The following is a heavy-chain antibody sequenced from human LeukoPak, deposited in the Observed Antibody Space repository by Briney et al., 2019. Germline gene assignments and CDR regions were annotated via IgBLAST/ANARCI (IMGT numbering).Heavy chain of an antibody. J-gene: IGHJ4*02. D-gene: IGHD5-12*01. Sequence: PGGSLRLSCAASGFTFNGYSMNWVRQAPGKGLEWVSSIRGTSSTIYYADSVKGRFTISRDNVKSSLYLQMNSLRAEDTAVYYCARGYAAFDYWGQGTLVTVSS. CDR3: ARGYAAFDY. CDR1: GFTFNGYS. CDR2: IRGTSSTI. V-gene: IGHV3-48*01.